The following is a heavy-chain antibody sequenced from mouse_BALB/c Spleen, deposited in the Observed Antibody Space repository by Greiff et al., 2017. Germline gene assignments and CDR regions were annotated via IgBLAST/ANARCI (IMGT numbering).Heavy chain of an antibody. Sequence: VKLMESGAELARPGASVKLSCKASGYTFTSYWMQWVKQRPGQGLEWIGAIYPGDGDTRYTQKFKGKATLTADKSSSTAYMQLSSLASEDSAVYYCARGGNAPYYYAMDYWGQGTSVTVSS. J-gene: IGHJ4*01. CDR3: ARGGNAPYYYAMDY. V-gene: IGHV1-87*01. CDR2: IYPGDGDT. D-gene: IGHD2-1*01. CDR1: GYTFTSYW.